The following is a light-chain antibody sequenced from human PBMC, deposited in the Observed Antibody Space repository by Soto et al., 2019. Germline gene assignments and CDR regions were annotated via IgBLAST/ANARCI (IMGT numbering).Light chain of an antibody. CDR1: SSDVGGYNY. V-gene: IGLV2-14*01. CDR2: EVS. CDR3: TSYTTSSTHWV. Sequence: QSARTPPASVSGSPGQSITISCTGTSSDVGGYNYVAWYQQHPGKAPKLIIYEVSNRPSGVSNRFYGSKSGTTASLSISGLQAEDEADYYCTSYTTSSTHWVFGGGTKLTVL. J-gene: IGLJ3*02.